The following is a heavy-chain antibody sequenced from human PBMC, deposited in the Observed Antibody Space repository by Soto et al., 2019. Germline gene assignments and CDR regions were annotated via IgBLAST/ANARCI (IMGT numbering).Heavy chain of an antibody. V-gene: IGHV6-1*01. CDR3: AREWELPYYYYYGMDV. Sequence: SQTLSLTCAISGDSVSSNSAAWNWIRQSQSRGLEWLGRTYYRSKWYNDYAVSVKSRITINPDTSKNQFSLQLNSVTPEDTAVYYCAREWELPYYYYYGMDVWGQGTTVTVSS. J-gene: IGHJ6*02. CDR1: GDSVSSNSAA. CDR2: TYYRSKWYN. D-gene: IGHD1-26*01.